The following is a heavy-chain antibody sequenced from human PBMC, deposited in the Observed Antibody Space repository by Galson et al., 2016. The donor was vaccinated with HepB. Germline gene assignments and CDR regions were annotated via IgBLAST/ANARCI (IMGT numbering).Heavy chain of an antibody. J-gene: IGHJ4*02. CDR2: VSGSGGGT. V-gene: IGHV3-23*01. CDR3: AKVLVGSARPGAFDY. D-gene: IGHD6-6*01. Sequence: SLRLSCAASGLTFSSYAMSWVRQAPGKGLEWVSGVSGSGGGTYYGGSVKGRFNISRDNSKNTLYLEMSSLRVEETAVYYCAKVLVGSARPGAFDYWGQGTLVTVSS. CDR1: GLTFSSYA.